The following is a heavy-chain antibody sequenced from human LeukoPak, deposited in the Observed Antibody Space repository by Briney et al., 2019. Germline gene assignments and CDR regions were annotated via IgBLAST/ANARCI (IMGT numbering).Heavy chain of an antibody. J-gene: IGHJ4*02. D-gene: IGHD6-13*01. V-gene: IGHV3-23*01. CDR2: ISGSGGST. Sequence: GGSLRLSCAASGFTFSTYGMSWVRQAPGKGLEWVSAISGSGGSTYYADSVKGRFTISRDNSKNTLYLQMNSLRAEDTAVYYWAKDGLAAAGTGFWGQGTLVTVSS. CDR1: GFTFSTYG. CDR3: AKDGLAAAGTGF.